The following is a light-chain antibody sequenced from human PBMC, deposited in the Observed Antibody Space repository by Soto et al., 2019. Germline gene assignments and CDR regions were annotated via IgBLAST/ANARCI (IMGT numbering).Light chain of an antibody. CDR1: QSISSS. J-gene: IGKJ4*01. V-gene: IGKV3-11*01. CDR3: QHRNNWPT. Sequence: EVVLTQSPAILSLSPGERATLSCRASQSISSSLAWYQHKPGRAPRLLIYDASNRATGIPARFSGSGSGTGFTLTISSLEPEDFAVYYCQHRNNWPTFGGGTKVEIK. CDR2: DAS.